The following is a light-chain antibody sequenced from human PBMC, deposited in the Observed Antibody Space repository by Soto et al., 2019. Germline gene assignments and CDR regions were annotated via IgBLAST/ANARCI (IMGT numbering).Light chain of an antibody. CDR2: GAS. J-gene: IGKJ4*01. CDR3: QQYNNWPLL. V-gene: IGKV3-15*01. Sequence: EIVMTQSPATLSVSPGERATLSCRASQSVSNNLDWYQQKPGQAPRLLIYGASTRATGIPARFSGSGSGTEFTLTISSLQSEDFAVYYCQQYNNWPLLFGGGTKVEIK. CDR1: QSVSNN.